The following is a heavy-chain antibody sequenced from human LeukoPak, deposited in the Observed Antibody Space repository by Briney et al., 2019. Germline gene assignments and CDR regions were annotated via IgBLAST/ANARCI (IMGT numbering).Heavy chain of an antibody. CDR3: ARGDDSGYYDYFDY. V-gene: IGHV1-69*13. Sequence: ASVKVSCKASGGTFSSYAISWVRQALGQGLEWMGGIIPIFGTANCAQKFQGRVTITADESTSTAYMELSSLRSEDTAVYYCARGDDSGYYDYFDYWGQGALVTVSS. J-gene: IGHJ4*02. CDR1: GGTFSSYA. D-gene: IGHD3-22*01. CDR2: IIPIFGTA.